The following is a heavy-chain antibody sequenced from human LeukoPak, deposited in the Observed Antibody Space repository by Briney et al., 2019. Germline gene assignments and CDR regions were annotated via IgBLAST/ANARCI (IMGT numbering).Heavy chain of an antibody. Sequence: GASVKVSCKASGYTFTGYYMHWVRQAPGQVLAWMGWINPNSGGTNYAQKFQGRVTMTRDTSISTAYMELSRLRSDDTAVYYCATRITIFGVVTDFDYWGQGTLVTVSS. V-gene: IGHV1-2*02. D-gene: IGHD3-3*01. CDR2: INPNSGGT. CDR3: ATRITIFGVVTDFDY. J-gene: IGHJ4*02. CDR1: GYTFTGYY.